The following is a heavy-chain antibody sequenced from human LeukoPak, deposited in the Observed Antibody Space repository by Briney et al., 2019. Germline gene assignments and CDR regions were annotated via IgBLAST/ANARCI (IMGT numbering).Heavy chain of an antibody. CDR3: ARLYGVFSDGAGYCSG. CDR1: GFMLSGYW. V-gene: IGHV3-7*01. J-gene: IGHJ4*02. D-gene: IGHD3-9*01. CDR2: IKQDGSEK. Sequence: GGSLKLSCAASGFMLSGYWMTWVGQTPGKRLEWVANIKQDGSEKKYVDSVKGRFTISRDNAKNSLSLQMNSLRAEDTAVYYCARLYGVFSDGAGYCSGWGQGTLVTVSS.